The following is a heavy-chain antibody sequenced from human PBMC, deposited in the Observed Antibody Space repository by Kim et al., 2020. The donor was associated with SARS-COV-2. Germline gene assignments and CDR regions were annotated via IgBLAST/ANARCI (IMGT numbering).Heavy chain of an antibody. D-gene: IGHD2-2*01. V-gene: IGHV3-9*01. CDR1: GFGFVDHA. J-gene: IGHJ4*02. CDR2: ISWNSGSV. CDR3: TKDQAGYCSSAGCSTGLDY. Sequence: GGSLRLSCAASGFGFVDHAMHWVRQAPGKGLEWVSGISWNSGSVGYAESVRGRFTISRDNAKNSLYLHMNSLRAEDTALYYCTKDQAGYCSSAGCSTGLDYWGQGTQVPVSS.